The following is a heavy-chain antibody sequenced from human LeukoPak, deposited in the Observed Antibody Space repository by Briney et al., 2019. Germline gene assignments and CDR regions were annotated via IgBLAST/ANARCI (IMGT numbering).Heavy chain of an antibody. CDR2: INPYSGAT. D-gene: IGHD1-26*01. Sequence: ASVKVSCKASGYTFIDHYIHWVRQAPGQGLEWMGWINPYSGATNFAQKFQGRVPMTRDTSISTVFMDLTTLTSDDTAVYYCARVYRISLNDAFDIWGQGTVVTVSS. V-gene: IGHV1-2*02. CDR3: ARVYRISLNDAFDI. J-gene: IGHJ3*02. CDR1: GYTFIDHY.